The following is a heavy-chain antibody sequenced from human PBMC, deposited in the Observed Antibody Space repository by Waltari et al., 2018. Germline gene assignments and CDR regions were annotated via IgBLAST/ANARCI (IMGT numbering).Heavy chain of an antibody. CDR2: IKSKTDGGTT. V-gene: IGHV3-15*01. J-gene: IGHJ6*02. CDR1: GFTFSNAW. CDR3: TTDAYYYYGMDV. Sequence: EVQLVESGGGLVKPGGSLRLSCAASGFTFSNAWMSWVRQARGKGLGWVGRIKSKTDGGTTDYAAPVKGRFTISRDDSKNPLYLQMNSLKAEDTAVYYCTTDAYYYYGMDVWGQGTTVTVSS.